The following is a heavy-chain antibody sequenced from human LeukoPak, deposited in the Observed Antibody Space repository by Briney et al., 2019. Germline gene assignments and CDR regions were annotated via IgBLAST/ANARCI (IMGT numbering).Heavy chain of an antibody. V-gene: IGHV4-61*02. CDR2: IYTSGTT. J-gene: IGHJ6*03. D-gene: IGHD1-1*01. CDR3: ARDHPTPNTGYMDV. CDR1: GGSISSGSYY. Sequence: PSETLSLTCTVSGGSISSGSYYWGWIRQPAGKGLEWIGRIYTSGTTNYNPSLKSRVTISEDTSKNQFSLNLNSVTAADTAVYYCARDHPTPNTGYMDVWGKGTTVTVSS.